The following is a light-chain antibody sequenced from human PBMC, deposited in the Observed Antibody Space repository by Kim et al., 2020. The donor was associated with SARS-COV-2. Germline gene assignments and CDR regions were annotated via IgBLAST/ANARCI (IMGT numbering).Light chain of an antibody. J-gene: IGKJ1*01. CDR3: QKYNKVPRT. CDR1: QVISNY. Sequence: DIQMTQSPSSLSASVGDRVTITCRASQVISNYLVWYQQKPGKVPRLLIYGASTLQSGVPSRFSGSGSGTDFTLTISSLQPEDVATYYCQKYNKVPRTFGQGTKVDIK. V-gene: IGKV1-27*01. CDR2: GAS.